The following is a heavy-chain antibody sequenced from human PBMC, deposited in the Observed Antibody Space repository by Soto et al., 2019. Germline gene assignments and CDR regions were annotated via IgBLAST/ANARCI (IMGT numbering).Heavy chain of an antibody. D-gene: IGHD1-26*01. CDR3: AKDRFEIIVGAPEAYYYGMDV. J-gene: IGHJ6*02. CDR1: GFTFSSYG. V-gene: IGHV3-30*18. Sequence: PGGSLRLSCAASGFTFSSYGMHWVRQAPGKGLEWVAVISYDGSNKYYADSVKGRFTISRDNSKNTLYLQMNSLRAEGTAVYYCAKDRFEIIVGAPEAYYYGMDVWGQGTTVTVSS. CDR2: ISYDGSNK.